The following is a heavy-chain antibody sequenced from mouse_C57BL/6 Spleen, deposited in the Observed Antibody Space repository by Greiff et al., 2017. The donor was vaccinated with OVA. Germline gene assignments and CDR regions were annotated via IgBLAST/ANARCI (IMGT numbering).Heavy chain of an antibody. CDR3: ARVLTTVRYFDV. CDR1: GFTFSSYA. CDR2: ISDGGSYT. D-gene: IGHD1-1*01. Sequence: EVHLVESGGGLVKPGGSLKLSCAASGFTFSSYAMSWVRQTPEKRLEWVATISDGGSYTYYPDNVKGRFTISRDNAKNNLYLQMSHLKSEDTAMYYCARVLTTVRYFDVWGTGTTVTVSS. V-gene: IGHV5-4*01. J-gene: IGHJ1*03.